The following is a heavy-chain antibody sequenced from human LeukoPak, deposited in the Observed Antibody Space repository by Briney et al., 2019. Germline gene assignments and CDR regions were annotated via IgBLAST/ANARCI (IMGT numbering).Heavy chain of an antibody. CDR2: ISIAGEI. CDR3: VRQIGAGAFDL. CDR1: GFTFSNAW. Sequence: GSLRLSCAASGFTFSNAWMSWVRQPPGKGLEWIGEISIAGEINYNPSLWSRATISMDTTKNQFSLRLTSVIAADTAQYYCVRQIGAGAFDLWGRDRMVTVSS. D-gene: IGHD3-3*01. V-gene: IGHV4-34*08. J-gene: IGHJ3*01.